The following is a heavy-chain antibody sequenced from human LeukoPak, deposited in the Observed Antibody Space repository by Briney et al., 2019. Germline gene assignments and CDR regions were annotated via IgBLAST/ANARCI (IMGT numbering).Heavy chain of an antibody. CDR1: GFTFSSYG. D-gene: IGHD2/OR15-2a*01. CDR2: IRYDGSNK. CDR3: SVLAPPDY. Sequence: PGGSLRLSCAASGFTFSSYGMHGVRQAPGKGLEWVAFIRYDGSNKYYADSVKGRFTISRDNSKNTLYLQMNSLRAEDTAVYYCSVLAPPDYWGQGTLVTVSS. J-gene: IGHJ4*02. V-gene: IGHV3-30*02.